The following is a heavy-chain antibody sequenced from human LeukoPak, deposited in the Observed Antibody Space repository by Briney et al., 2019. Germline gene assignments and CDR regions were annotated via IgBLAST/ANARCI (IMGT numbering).Heavy chain of an antibody. D-gene: IGHD5-24*01. J-gene: IGHJ3*02. CDR3: ARVRDGYNDAYDI. CDR2: INPSGGST. Sequence: ASVKVSCKASGYTFTSYYMHWVRQAPGQGLEWMGIINPSGGSTSYAQKFQGRVTMTRDMSTSTVYMELSSLKSEDTAVYYCARVRDGYNDAYDIWGQGTMVIVSS. CDR1: GYTFTSYY. V-gene: IGHV1-46*01.